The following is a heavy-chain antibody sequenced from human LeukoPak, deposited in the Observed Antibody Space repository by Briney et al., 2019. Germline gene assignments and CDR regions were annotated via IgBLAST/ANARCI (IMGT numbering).Heavy chain of an antibody. J-gene: IGHJ4*02. CDR3: ARGGRDTNYYDSSGYIRY. D-gene: IGHD3-22*01. V-gene: IGHV1-8*01. CDR2: MNPNSGNT. Sequence: GASVKVSCKASGYTFTSYDINWVRQATGQGLEWVGWMNPNSGNTGYAQKFQGRVTMTRNTSISTAYMELSSLRSEDTAVYYCARGGRDTNYYDSSGYIRYWGQGTLVTVSS. CDR1: GYTFTSYD.